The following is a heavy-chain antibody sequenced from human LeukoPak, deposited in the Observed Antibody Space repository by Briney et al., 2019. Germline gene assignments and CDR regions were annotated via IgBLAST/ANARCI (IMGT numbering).Heavy chain of an antibody. V-gene: IGHV3-21*01. Sequence: TGGSLRLSCAASGFTFSTYSMNWVRQAPGKGLEWVSSISSSSSYIYYADSVKGRFTISRDNAKNSLYLQMNSLRAEDTAVYYCAKPDGSGTYYNYFDYWGQGTLVTVSS. CDR3: AKPDGSGTYYNYFDY. J-gene: IGHJ4*02. D-gene: IGHD3-10*01. CDR1: GFTFSTYS. CDR2: ISSSSSYI.